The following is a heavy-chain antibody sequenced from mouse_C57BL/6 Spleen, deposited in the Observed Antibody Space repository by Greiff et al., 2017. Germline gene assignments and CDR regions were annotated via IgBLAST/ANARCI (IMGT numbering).Heavy chain of an antibody. Sequence: DVHLVESGGGLVKPGGSLKLSCAASGFTFSDYGMHWVRQAPEKGLEWVAYISSGSSTIYYADTVKGRFTISTDNAKNTLFLQMTSLRSEDTAMFSCARNGWDNYLDYWGQGTTLTVSS. J-gene: IGHJ2*01. D-gene: IGHD4-1*01. V-gene: IGHV5-17*01. CDR3: ARNGWDNYLDY. CDR2: ISSGSSTI. CDR1: GFTFSDYG.